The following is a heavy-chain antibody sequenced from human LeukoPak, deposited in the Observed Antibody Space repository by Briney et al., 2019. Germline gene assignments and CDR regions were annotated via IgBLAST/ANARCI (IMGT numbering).Heavy chain of an antibody. CDR1: GFTFSSYW. CDR2: IKQDGSEK. V-gene: IGHV3-7*01. J-gene: IGHJ4*02. Sequence: GGSPRLSCAASGFTFSSYWMSWVRQAPGKGLEWVANIKQDGSEKYYVDSVKGRFTISRDNAKNSLYLQMNSLRAEDTAVYYCARDRAVGATDYWGQGTLDTVSS. D-gene: IGHD1-26*01. CDR3: ARDRAVGATDY.